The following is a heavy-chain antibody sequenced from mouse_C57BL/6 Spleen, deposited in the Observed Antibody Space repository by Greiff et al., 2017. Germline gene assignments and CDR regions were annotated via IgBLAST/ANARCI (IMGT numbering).Heavy chain of an antibody. D-gene: IGHD3-2*02. CDR2: ISYDGSN. V-gene: IGHV3-6*01. CDR1: GYSITSGYY. Sequence: EVKLQESGPGLVKPSQSLSLTCSVTGYSITSGYYWNWIRQFPGNKLEWMGYISYDGSNNYNPSLKNRISITRDTSKNQFFLKLNSVTTEDTATYYCASDSSGYVRFAYWGQGTLVTVSA. J-gene: IGHJ3*01. CDR3: ASDSSGYVRFAY.